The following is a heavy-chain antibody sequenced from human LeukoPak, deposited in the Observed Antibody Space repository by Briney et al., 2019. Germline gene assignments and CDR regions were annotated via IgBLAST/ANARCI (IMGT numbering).Heavy chain of an antibody. CDR2: ISAYNGNT. J-gene: IGHJ5*02. V-gene: IGHV1-18*01. Sequence: ASVKVSCKASGYTFTSYGISWVRQAPGQGLEWMGWISAYNGNTNYAQKLQGRVTMTTDTSTSTAYMELRSLRSDDTAVYYCARGAPPVRSRKNWFDPWGQGTLVTVSS. D-gene: IGHD3-3*01. CDR1: GYTFTSYG. CDR3: ARGAPPVRSRKNWFDP.